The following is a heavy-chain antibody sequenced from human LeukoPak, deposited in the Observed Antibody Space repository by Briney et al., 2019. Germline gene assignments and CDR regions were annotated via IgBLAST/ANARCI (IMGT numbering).Heavy chain of an antibody. CDR3: AREGVGHYYYYYYMDV. Sequence: PGGSLRLSCTASGFTFSDYTINWVRQAPGKGLEWVSSISASSASISYADSVRGRFTISRDNPKNSLYLQMNSLRAEDTAIYYCAREGVGHYYYYYYMDVWGKGTTVTISS. V-gene: IGHV3-21*01. CDR1: GFTFSDYT. CDR2: ISASSASI. D-gene: IGHD2-8*01. J-gene: IGHJ6*03.